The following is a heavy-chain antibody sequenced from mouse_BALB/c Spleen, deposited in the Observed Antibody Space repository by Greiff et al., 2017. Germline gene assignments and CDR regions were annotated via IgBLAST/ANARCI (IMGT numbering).Heavy chain of an antibody. J-gene: IGHJ2*01. CDR1: GYTFTSYT. CDR2: INPSSGYT. Sequence: VQLKESAAELARPGASVKMSCKASGYTFTSYTMHWVKQRPGQGLEWIGYINPSSGYTEYNQKFKDKTTLTADKSSSTAYMQLSSLTSEDSAVYYCARRAYYRYDSDYWGQGTTLTVSS. V-gene: IGHV1-4*02. D-gene: IGHD2-14*01. CDR3: ARRAYYRYDSDY.